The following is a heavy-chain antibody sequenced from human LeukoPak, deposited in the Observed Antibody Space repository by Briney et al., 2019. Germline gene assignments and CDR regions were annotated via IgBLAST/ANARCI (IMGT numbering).Heavy chain of an antibody. V-gene: IGHV1-69*05. CDR1: GGTFSRYA. J-gene: IGHJ4*02. CDR2: IIPIFGTA. Sequence: SVKVCCKASGGTFSRYAISWVRQAPSQGLEWMGGIIPIFGTANYAQKFQGRVTITTDESTSTAYMELSSLRSEDTAVYYCARDAIGYSYGLFDYWGQGTLVTVSS. D-gene: IGHD5-18*01. CDR3: ARDAIGYSYGLFDY.